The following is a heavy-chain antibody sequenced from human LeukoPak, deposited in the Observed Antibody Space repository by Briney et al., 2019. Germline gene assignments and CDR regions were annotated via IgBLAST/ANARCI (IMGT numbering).Heavy chain of an antibody. CDR3: ARDNSVGDSAGWFDP. J-gene: IGHJ5*02. CDR1: GYILSSYY. Sequence: ASVKVSCKASGYILSSYYMHWVRQAPGQGLEWLGIINPSGGDTKYAQKFQGRVTMTRDMATSTDYMEVSSLRSEDTAVYYCARDNSVGDSAGWFDPWGQGTLVTVSS. V-gene: IGHV1-46*01. CDR2: INPSGGDT. D-gene: IGHD5-12*01.